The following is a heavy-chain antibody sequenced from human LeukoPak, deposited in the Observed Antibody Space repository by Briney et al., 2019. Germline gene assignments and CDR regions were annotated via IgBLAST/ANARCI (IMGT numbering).Heavy chain of an antibody. CDR2: IYHSGST. Sequence: SETLSLTCTVSGYSISTAYYWGWIRQPPGKGLEWIGTIYHSGSTSYNPSLKSRVTISLDTSKNQFSLKLSSVTAADTAVYYCARGSSTPFDYWGQGTLVTVSS. J-gene: IGHJ4*02. CDR1: GYSISTAYY. V-gene: IGHV4-38-2*02. D-gene: IGHD6-6*01. CDR3: ARGSSTPFDY.